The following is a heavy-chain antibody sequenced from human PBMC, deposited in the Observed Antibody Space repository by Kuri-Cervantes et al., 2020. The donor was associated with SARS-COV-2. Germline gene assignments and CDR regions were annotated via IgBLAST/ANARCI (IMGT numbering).Heavy chain of an antibody. J-gene: IGHJ5*02. D-gene: IGHD2-21*01. CDR3: ARQDPPIVVVGRGWFDP. CDR2: IYYSGST. Sequence: ESLKISCTVSGGSISSSSYYWGWIRQPPGKGLEWIGSIYYSGSTNYNPSLKSRVTISVDTSKNQFSLKLSSVTAADTAVYYCARQDPPIVVVGRGWFDPWGQGTLVTVSS. CDR1: GGSISSSSYY. V-gene: IGHV4-39*01.